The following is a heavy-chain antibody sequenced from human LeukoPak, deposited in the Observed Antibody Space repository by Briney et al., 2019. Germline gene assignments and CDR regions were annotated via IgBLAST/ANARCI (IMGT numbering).Heavy chain of an antibody. Sequence: SETLSLTCTVSGGSISSGSYYWSWIRQPPGKGLEWIAYIDYSASTNYNPSLKSRVTISVDTSKNQFSLKLSSVTAADTAVYYCARDSRRELLHAFDIWGQGTMVTVSS. D-gene: IGHD1-26*01. CDR2: IDYSAST. CDR3: ARDSRRELLHAFDI. V-gene: IGHV4-61*01. J-gene: IGHJ3*02. CDR1: GGSISSGSYY.